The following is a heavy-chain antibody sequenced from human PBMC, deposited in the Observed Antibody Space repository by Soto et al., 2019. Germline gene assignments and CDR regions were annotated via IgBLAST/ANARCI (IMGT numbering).Heavy chain of an antibody. D-gene: IGHD3-3*01. CDR3: ARHDPKPYDDFWSGYPRDYGMDV. J-gene: IGHJ6*02. CDR2: IYYSGST. Sequence: SETLSLTCTVSGGSISSSSYYWGWIRQPPGKGLEWIGSIYYSGSTYYNPSLKSRVTISVDTSKNQFSLKLSSVTAADTAVYYCARHDPKPYDDFWSGYPRDYGMDVWGQGTTVT. V-gene: IGHV4-39*01. CDR1: GGSISSSSYY.